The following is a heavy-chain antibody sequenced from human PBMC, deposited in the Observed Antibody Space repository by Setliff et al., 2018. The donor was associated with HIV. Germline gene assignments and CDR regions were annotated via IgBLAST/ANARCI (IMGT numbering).Heavy chain of an antibody. CDR2: IYYTGST. Sequence: SETLSLTCDVSGFSISSRYYWGWIRQSPGKGLEWIGNIYYTGSTYYNPSLKSRVTISIDTSKNQFSLKLNSVTAADTAMYYCARDGGSSGWYFVLGYSDYWGPGTLVTVSS. V-gene: IGHV4-38-2*02. D-gene: IGHD6-19*01. J-gene: IGHJ4*02. CDR1: GFSISSRYY. CDR3: ARDGGSSGWYFVLGYSDY.